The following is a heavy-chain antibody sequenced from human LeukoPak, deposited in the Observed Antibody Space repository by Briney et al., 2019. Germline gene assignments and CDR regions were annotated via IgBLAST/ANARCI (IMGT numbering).Heavy chain of an antibody. D-gene: IGHD3-10*01. Sequence: SETLSLTCTVSGGSISSYYWSWIRQPPGKGLEWIGYIYYSGSTNYNPSLKSRVTISVDTSKNQFSLKLSSVTAAGAAVYYCASMVRGVHDYWGQGTLATVSS. CDR2: IYYSGST. CDR3: ASMVRGVHDY. J-gene: IGHJ4*02. V-gene: IGHV4-59*08. CDR1: GGSISSYY.